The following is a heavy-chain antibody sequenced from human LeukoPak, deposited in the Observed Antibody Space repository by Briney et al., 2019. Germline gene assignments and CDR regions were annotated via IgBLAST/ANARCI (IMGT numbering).Heavy chain of an antibody. V-gene: IGHV1-8*01. CDR2: MNPNSGNT. CDR3: ARDIAGAAKGGWFDT. CDR1: GYTFTNYD. J-gene: IGHJ5*02. D-gene: IGHD1-26*01. Sequence: ASVKVSCKASGYTFTNYDINWVRQATGQGLEWMGWMNPNSGNTGYAQKFQGGVTMTRNTSISTAYMELSSLRSEDTALYYCARDIAGAAKGGWFDTWGQGTPVTVSS.